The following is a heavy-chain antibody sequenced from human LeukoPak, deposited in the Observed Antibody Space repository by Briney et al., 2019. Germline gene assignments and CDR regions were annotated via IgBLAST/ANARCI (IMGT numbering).Heavy chain of an antibody. CDR1: GFTFSSYA. J-gene: IGHJ4*02. V-gene: IGHV3-30*04. CDR3: ARGVSGWPDY. CDR2: ISYDGSNK. D-gene: IGHD6-19*01. Sequence: GGSLRLSCAASGFTFSSYAMHWVRQAPGKGLEWVAVISYDGSNKYYAVSVKGRFTISRDNSKNTLYLQMNSLRAEDTAVYYCARGVSGWPDYWRQGTLVTVSS.